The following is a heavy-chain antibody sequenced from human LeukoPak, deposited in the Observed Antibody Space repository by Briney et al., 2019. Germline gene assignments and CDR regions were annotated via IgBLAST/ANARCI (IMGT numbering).Heavy chain of an antibody. Sequence: SVKVSCKASGGTFSSYAISWVRQAPGQGLEWMGRIIPILGIANYAQKFQGRVTITADKSTSTAYMELSSLRSEDTAVYYCARGYYYDSSGYPDYWGQGTLVTVSS. J-gene: IGHJ4*02. CDR3: ARGYYYDSSGYPDY. CDR2: IIPILGIA. V-gene: IGHV1-69*04. CDR1: GGTFSSYA. D-gene: IGHD3-22*01.